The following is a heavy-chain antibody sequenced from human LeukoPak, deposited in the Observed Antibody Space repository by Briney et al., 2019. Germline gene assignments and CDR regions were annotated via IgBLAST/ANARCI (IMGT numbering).Heavy chain of an antibody. J-gene: IGHJ4*02. CDR3: AREAFDSGYVHY. D-gene: IGHD5-12*01. V-gene: IGHV1-18*04. CDR1: GYTFTGYY. Sequence: GASVKVSCKASGYTFTGYYMHWVRQAPGQGLEWMGRISAYNGNTNYAQKLQGRVTMTTDTSTSTAYMELRSLRSDDTAVYYCAREAFDSGYVHYWGQGTLVTVSS. CDR2: ISAYNGNT.